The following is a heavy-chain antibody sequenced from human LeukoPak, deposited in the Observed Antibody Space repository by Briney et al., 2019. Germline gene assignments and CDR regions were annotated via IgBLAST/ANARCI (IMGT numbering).Heavy chain of an antibody. D-gene: IGHD4-17*01. CDR2: TNPSGGST. Sequence: ASVKVSCEASGYTFTSYYMHWVRQAPGQGLEWMGITNPSGGSTSYAQKFQGRVTMTRDTSTSTVYMELSSLRSEDTAVYYCARGKVTTLMYYYYGMDVWGQGTTVTVSS. J-gene: IGHJ6*02. CDR1: GYTFTSYY. CDR3: ARGKVTTLMYYYYGMDV. V-gene: IGHV1-46*01.